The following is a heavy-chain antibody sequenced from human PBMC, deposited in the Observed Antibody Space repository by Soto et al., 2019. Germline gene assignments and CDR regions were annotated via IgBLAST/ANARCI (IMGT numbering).Heavy chain of an antibody. Sequence: GASVKVSCKASGGTFSSYAISWVRQAPGQGLEWMGGIIPIFGTANYAQKFQGRVTITADKSTSTAYMELSSLRSEDTAVYYCARAVYGSGSYYGPWIDYWGQGTLVTVSS. J-gene: IGHJ4*02. V-gene: IGHV1-69*06. D-gene: IGHD3-10*01. CDR2: IIPIFGTA. CDR3: ARAVYGSGSYYGPWIDY. CDR1: GGTFSSYA.